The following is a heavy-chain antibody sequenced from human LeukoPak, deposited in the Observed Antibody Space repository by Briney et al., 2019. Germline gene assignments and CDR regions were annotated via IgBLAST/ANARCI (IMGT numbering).Heavy chain of an antibody. V-gene: IGHV4-39*01. CDR3: ARQTGSGLFILP. CDR1: GVSISSSNSY. D-gene: IGHD3/OR15-3a*01. J-gene: IGHJ4*02. CDR2: IYYSGNT. Sequence: PSETLSLTCTVSGVSISSSNSYWGWIRQPPGKGLEWIGSIYYSGNTYYNASLKSQVSISIDTSKNQFSLRLTSVSAADTAVYYCARQTGSGLFILPGGQGTLVTVSS.